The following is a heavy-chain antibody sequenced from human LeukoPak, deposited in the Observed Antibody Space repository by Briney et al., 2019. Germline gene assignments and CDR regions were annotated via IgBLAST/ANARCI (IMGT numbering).Heavy chain of an antibody. V-gene: IGHV4-59*01. CDR1: GVSISNYY. CDR2: IYYSGTT. J-gene: IGHJ4*02. CDR3: ATVHSDYIPDN. D-gene: IGHD3-10*01. Sequence: PSETLSLTCTVSGVSISNYYWSWIRQPPGKGLEWIGYIYYSGTTNYNPSLKSRVTMSVDTSTNQFSLKLSSVTAADTAMYYCATVHSDYIPDNWGQGTLVTVSS.